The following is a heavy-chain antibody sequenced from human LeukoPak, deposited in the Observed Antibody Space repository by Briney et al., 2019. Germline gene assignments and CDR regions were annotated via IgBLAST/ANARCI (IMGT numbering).Heavy chain of an antibody. CDR3: ARTESYDFWGGYYSSYFDY. D-gene: IGHD3-3*01. Sequence: GGSLRLSCAASGFTFSSYAMSWVRQAPGKGLEWVSAISGSGGSTYYADSVKGRFTISRDNSKNTLYLQMNSLRAEDTAVYYCARTESYDFWGGYYSSYFDYWGQGTLVTVSS. CDR1: GFTFSSYA. CDR2: ISGSGGST. V-gene: IGHV3-23*01. J-gene: IGHJ4*02.